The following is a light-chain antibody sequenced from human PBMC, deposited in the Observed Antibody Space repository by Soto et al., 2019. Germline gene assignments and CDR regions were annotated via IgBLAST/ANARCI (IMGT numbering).Light chain of an antibody. CDR3: QHSYRTPPIT. CDR1: QHLSSW. Sequence: LHMTHSPSNMSRSVEDRVTITCPARQHLSSWLASYQQQPGHAPKLLLYKASTFKSGVPSRFSGSGSATAFTLPTSSLQPADFATYYCQHSYRTPPITFGQGTQLEIK. CDR2: KAS. J-gene: IGKJ5*01. V-gene: IGKV1-5*03.